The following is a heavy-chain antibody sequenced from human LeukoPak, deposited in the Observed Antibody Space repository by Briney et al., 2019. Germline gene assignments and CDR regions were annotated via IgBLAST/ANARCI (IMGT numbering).Heavy chain of an antibody. CDR3: ISHYGPA. J-gene: IGHJ1*01. Sequence: GGSLRLSCAASGFTFSYAWMSWVRQAPGKGLEWVGRIKGKTDGGTTDYAAPVKGRLIISRDDAKNTLYLQMNSLKIEDTAVYYCISHYGPAGGQGTLVTVSS. D-gene: IGHD4-17*01. V-gene: IGHV3-15*01. CDR1: GFTFSYAW. CDR2: IKGKTDGGTT.